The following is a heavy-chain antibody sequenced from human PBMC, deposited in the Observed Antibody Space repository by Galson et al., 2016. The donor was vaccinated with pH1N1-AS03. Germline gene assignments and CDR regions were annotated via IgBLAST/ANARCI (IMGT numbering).Heavy chain of an antibody. J-gene: IGHJ5*02. V-gene: IGHV4-59*11. Sequence: ETLSLTCTVSGGSISSHSWNWIRQPPGKGLEWIGSINSSGSTNYNPSRKSRVTIPVDTSKNQSSLKLSSVTAADTAVYYCPRHDYGDYVGWFDPGGQGTLVTVSS. CDR3: PRHDYGDYVGWFDP. CDR2: INSSGST. D-gene: IGHD4-17*01. CDR1: GGSISSHS.